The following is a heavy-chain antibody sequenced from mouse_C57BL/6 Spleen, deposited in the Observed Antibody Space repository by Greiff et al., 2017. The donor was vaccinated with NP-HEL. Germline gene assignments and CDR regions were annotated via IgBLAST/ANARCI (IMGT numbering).Heavy chain of an antibody. Sequence: VKLMESGAELMKPGASVKLSCKATGYTFPGYWIEWVKQRPGHGLEWIGEIFPGSGSTNYNEKFKGKATFTADTSSNTAYMQLSSLTTVDSAIYNCARWGGTYVIDYWGQGTTLTVSS. CDR1: GYTFPGYW. CDR2: IFPGSGST. CDR3: ARWGGTYVIDY. D-gene: IGHD1-1*02. V-gene: IGHV1-9*01. J-gene: IGHJ2*01.